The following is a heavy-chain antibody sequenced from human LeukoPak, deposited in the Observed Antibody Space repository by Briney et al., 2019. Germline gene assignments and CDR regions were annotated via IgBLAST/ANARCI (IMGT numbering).Heavy chain of an antibody. CDR2: IYTSGST. D-gene: IGHD3-22*01. CDR3: ARVTTGGYYNY. J-gene: IGHJ4*02. V-gene: IGHV4-61*02. Sequence: PSETLSLTCSVSGGSISSGSYYWSWIRQPAGKGLEWIGRIYTSGSTNYNPSLKSRVTMSFDASNNQFSLRLSFVTAADTAVYYCARVTTGGYYNYWGQGTLVTVSS. CDR1: GGSISSGSYY.